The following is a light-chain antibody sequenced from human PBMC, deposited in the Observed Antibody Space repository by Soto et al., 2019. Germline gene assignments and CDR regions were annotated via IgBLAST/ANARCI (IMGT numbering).Light chain of an antibody. J-gene: IGKJ1*01. V-gene: IGKV3-20*01. CDR3: QQYGSSPGT. CDR1: QSVTSNY. CDR2: GAS. Sequence: EIVLTQSPGTLSLSHGERATLSCRASQSVTSNYLAWYQQKPGQAPRLLIFGASIRDTGLPDRFSGSGSGTDFTLTISRLEPEDFAVYYCQQYGSSPGTFGQGTKVDIK.